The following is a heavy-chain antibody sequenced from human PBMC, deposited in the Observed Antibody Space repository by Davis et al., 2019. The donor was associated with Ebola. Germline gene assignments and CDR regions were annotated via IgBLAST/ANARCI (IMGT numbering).Heavy chain of an antibody. V-gene: IGHV3-30*18. CDR2: ISYDGHNK. J-gene: IGHJ6*02. Sequence: GESLKTSCAASGFTFRSLAIHWVRQAPGKGLEWVAVISYDGHNKEYVDSVKGRFTISRDNAKNTLYLQMNSLGPEDTGVYYCAKGTVTTPYYFYGMDVWGQGTTVTVSS. D-gene: IGHD4-11*01. CDR3: AKGTVTTPYYFYGMDV. CDR1: GFTFRSLA.